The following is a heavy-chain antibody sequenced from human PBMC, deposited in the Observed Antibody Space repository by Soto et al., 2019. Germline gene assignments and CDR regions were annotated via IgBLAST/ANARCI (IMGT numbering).Heavy chain of an antibody. V-gene: IGHV4-39*01. J-gene: IGHJ4*02. CDR2: IHYTGTP. CDR3: ATTFYAGLFFDY. CDR1: GDSISSNSYY. D-gene: IGHD1-1*01. Sequence: QLQLQESGPGLVKPSETLSLTCTVSGDSISSNSYYWGWVRQPPGKGLEWIGSIHYTGTPYYNPSLKSRVTVSGATSKKQFSLILSSLTAADTAVYYCATTFYAGLFFDYWGQGTLVTVSS.